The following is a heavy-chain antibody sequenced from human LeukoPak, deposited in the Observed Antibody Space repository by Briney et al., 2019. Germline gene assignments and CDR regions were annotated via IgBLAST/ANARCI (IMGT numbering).Heavy chain of an antibody. CDR3: ATGGELELRVDY. D-gene: IGHD1-7*01. J-gene: IGHJ4*02. Sequence: ASVKVSCKVSGYTLTELSMHWVRQAPGKGLEWMGGFDPEDGETIYAQKFQGRVTMTEDTSTDTAYMELSSLRSEDTAVYYCATGGELELRVDYWGQGTLVTVSS. V-gene: IGHV1-24*01. CDR2: FDPEDGET. CDR1: GYTLTELS.